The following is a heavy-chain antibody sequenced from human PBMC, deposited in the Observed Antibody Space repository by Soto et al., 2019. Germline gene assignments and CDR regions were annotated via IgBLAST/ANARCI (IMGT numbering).Heavy chain of an antibody. Sequence: GASVKVSCKASGYTFTSYGISWVRQAPGQGLEWMGWISAYNGNTNYAQKLQGRVTMTTDTSTSTAYMELRSLRSDDTAVYYCARVVVVAVYYYYGMDVWGQGTTVTVSS. D-gene: IGHD2-15*01. CDR2: ISAYNGNT. CDR1: GYTFTSYG. J-gene: IGHJ6*02. CDR3: ARVVVVAVYYYYGMDV. V-gene: IGHV1-18*01.